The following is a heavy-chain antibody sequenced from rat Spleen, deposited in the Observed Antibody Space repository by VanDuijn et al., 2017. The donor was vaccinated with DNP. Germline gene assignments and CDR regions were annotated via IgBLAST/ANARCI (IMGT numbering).Heavy chain of an antibody. CDR3: ARRGHTTGLNWFAY. CDR1: GYSITSNY. CDR2: ISYSGTT. V-gene: IGHV3-1*01. Sequence: EVQLQESGPGLVKPSQSLSLTCSVTGYSITSNYWGWIRKFPGNKMAWIGHISYSGTTSYHPSLKSRISITRDTSKNQFFLQLNSVTTEDTATYYCARRGHTTGLNWFAYWGQGTLVTVSS. J-gene: IGHJ3*01. D-gene: IGHD1-9*01.